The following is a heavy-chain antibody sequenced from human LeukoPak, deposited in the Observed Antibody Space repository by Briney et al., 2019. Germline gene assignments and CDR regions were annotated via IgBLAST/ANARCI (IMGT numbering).Heavy chain of an antibody. CDR1: GFTVSSNY. Sequence: PGGSLRLSCAAPGFTVSSNYMSWVRQAPGKGLEWVSSISSSSSYIYYADSVKGRFTISRDNAKNSLYLQMNSLRAEDTAVYYCASASSNYAFDIWGQGTMVTVSS. D-gene: IGHD6-13*01. J-gene: IGHJ3*02. CDR3: ASASSNYAFDI. V-gene: IGHV3-21*01. CDR2: ISSSSSYI.